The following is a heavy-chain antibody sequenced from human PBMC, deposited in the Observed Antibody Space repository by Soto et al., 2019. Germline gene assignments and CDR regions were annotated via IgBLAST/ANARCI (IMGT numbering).Heavy chain of an antibody. CDR3: ARLGLIAGVTGGGYYAMDV. D-gene: IGHD2-21*01. Sequence: GESLKISCEVSGYNFNIYWMAWVRHMPGKGLEWMGIIYPADSDTRYSPSFQGQVSFSVDKSINTAYLQWNSLKASDTAMYYCARLGLIAGVTGGGYYAMDVWGQGTTVTVSS. J-gene: IGHJ6*02. CDR2: IYPADSDT. CDR1: GYNFNIYW. V-gene: IGHV5-51*01.